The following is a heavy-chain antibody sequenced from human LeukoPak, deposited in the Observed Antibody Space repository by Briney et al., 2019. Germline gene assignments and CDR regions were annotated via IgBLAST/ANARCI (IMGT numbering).Heavy chain of an antibody. CDR1: GFTFSSYS. V-gene: IGHV3-48*04. D-gene: IGHD6-19*01. Sequence: GGSLRLSCAASGFTFSSYSMNWVRQAPGKGLAWVSYISTSSSTIHYADSVKGRFTISRDNAKNSLYLQTNSLRAEDTAVYYCARRGLAVAGPFDYWGQGTLVTVSS. J-gene: IGHJ4*02. CDR3: ARRGLAVAGPFDY. CDR2: ISTSSSTI.